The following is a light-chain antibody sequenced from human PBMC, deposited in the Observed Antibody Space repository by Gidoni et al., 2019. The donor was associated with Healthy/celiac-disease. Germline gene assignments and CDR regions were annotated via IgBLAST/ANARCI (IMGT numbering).Light chain of an antibody. J-gene: IGKJ1*01. V-gene: IGKV1-39*01. CDR1: QSISSS. CDR2: AAA. Sequence: DIQMTQSPSSLSASVGDRVTITCRASQSISSSLNWYQQKPGKAPKLLIYAAASLQSGVPSRFSGSGSVTDFTLTISSLQPEDFATYYCQQSYSTLGRTFGQGTKVEIK. CDR3: QQSYSTLGRT.